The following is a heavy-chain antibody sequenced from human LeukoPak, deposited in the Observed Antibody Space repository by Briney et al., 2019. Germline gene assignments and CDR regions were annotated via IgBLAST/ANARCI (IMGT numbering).Heavy chain of an antibody. Sequence: GGSLRLPCAASGFTFSSYDMNWVRQAPGKGLEWVSYISSSGSTIYYADSVKGRFTISRDNAKNSLYLQMNSLRAEDTAVYYCARDSLQYSSSWYDSSFDYWGQGTLVTVSS. CDR2: ISSSGSTI. J-gene: IGHJ4*02. V-gene: IGHV3-48*03. CDR1: GFTFSSYD. CDR3: ARDSLQYSSSWYDSSFDY. D-gene: IGHD6-13*01.